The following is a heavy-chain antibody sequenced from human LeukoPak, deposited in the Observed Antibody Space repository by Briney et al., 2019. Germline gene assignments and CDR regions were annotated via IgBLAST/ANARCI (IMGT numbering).Heavy chain of an antibody. CDR3: VKDLFCSSTSCYMFDY. Sequence: GGSLRLSCAASGFGFTNYAMSWVRQAPGKGLEWVSAISSNGGTTYYADSVKGRFTISRDNSKNMLYLQMNSLRAEDAALYYCVKDLFCSSTSCYMFDYWGQGTQVTVSS. J-gene: IGHJ4*02. V-gene: IGHV3-23*01. D-gene: IGHD2-2*02. CDR1: GFGFTNYA. CDR2: ISSNGGTT.